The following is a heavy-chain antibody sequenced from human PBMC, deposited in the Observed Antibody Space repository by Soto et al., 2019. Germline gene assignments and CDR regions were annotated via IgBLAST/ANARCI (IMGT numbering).Heavy chain of an antibody. CDR2: IYYSGST. Sequence: SETLSLTCTFSGGSIISGGYYWSWIRQPPGKGLEWIGSIYYSGSTYYNPSLKSRVTISVDTSKNQFSLKLSSVTAADTAVYYCARQGVGSLTYYYDSSGYRLDYWGQGTLVTVSS. V-gene: IGHV4-39*01. J-gene: IGHJ4*02. D-gene: IGHD3-22*01. CDR1: GGSIISGGYY. CDR3: ARQGVGSLTYYYDSSGYRLDY.